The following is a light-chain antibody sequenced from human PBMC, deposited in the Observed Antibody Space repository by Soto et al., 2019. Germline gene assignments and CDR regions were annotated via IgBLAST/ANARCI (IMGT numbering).Light chain of an antibody. J-gene: IGKJ1*01. V-gene: IGKV3-15*01. Sequence: DIVMTQSPATLSVSPGERATLSCRASQSVSDNLGWYQQKPGQAPRLLIYGASTRATGIPARFSGSGSGTEFTLTISSLQSEDFAVYYCQQYNNWPRTFGQGTKVDIK. CDR3: QQYNNWPRT. CDR2: GAS. CDR1: QSVSDN.